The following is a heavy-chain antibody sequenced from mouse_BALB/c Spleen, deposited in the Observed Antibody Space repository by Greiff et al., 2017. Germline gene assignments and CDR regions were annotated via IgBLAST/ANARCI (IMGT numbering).Heavy chain of an antibody. CDR2: ISSGSSTI. CDR1: GFTFSSFG. Sequence: QLVESGGGLVQPGGSRKLSCAASGFTFSSFGMHWVRQAPEKGLEWVAYISSGSSTIYYADTVKGRFTISRDNPKNTLFLQMTSLRSEDTAMYYCARGYGLYFDVWGAGTTVTVSS. D-gene: IGHD3-1*01. V-gene: IGHV5-17*02. CDR3: ARGYGLYFDV. J-gene: IGHJ1*01.